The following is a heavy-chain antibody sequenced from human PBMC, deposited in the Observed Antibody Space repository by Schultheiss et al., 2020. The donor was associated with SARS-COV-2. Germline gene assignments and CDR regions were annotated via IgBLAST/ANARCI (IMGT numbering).Heavy chain of an antibody. CDR2: IYTSGST. Sequence: SETLSLTCTVSGGSISSSSYYWGWIRQPPGKGLEWIGRIYTSGSTNYNPSLKSRVTMSVDTSKNQFSLKLSSVTAADTAVYYCAREGYCSSTSCYSWLYYYYMDVWGKGTTVTVSS. CDR3: AREGYCSSTSCYSWLYYYYMDV. D-gene: IGHD2-2*02. J-gene: IGHJ6*03. CDR1: GGSISSSSYY. V-gene: IGHV4-39*07.